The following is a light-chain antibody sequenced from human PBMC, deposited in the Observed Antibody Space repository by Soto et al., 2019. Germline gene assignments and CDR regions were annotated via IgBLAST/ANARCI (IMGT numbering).Light chain of an antibody. V-gene: IGKV3-15*01. Sequence: EIVMTQSPATLSVSPGERATLSCRASQSVSSNLAWYQQKPGQAPGLLIYGASTRATGIPARFSGSGSGTEFTLTISSLQSEDFAVYFCQQYSNWYTFGQGTKLEIK. CDR1: QSVSSN. J-gene: IGKJ2*01. CDR3: QQYSNWYT. CDR2: GAS.